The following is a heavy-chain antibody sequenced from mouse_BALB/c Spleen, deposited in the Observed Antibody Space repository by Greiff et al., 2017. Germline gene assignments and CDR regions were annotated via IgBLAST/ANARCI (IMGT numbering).Heavy chain of an antibody. V-gene: IGHV14-3*02. CDR2: IDPANGNT. CDR1: GFNIKDTY. J-gene: IGHJ4*01. CDR3: ANGDAMDY. Sequence: EVKLMESGAELVKPGASVKLSCTASGFNIKDTYMHWVKQRPEQGLEWIGRIDPANGNTKYDPKFQGKATITADTSSNTAYLQLSSLTSEDTAVYYCANGDAMDYWGQGTSVTVSS.